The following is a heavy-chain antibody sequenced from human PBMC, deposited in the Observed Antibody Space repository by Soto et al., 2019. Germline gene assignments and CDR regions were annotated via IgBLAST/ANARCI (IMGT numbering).Heavy chain of an antibody. CDR1: GGTFGSYA. Sequence: SVKVSCKASGGTFGSYAISWVRQAPGQGLEWMGGIIPIFGTANYAQKFQGRVTITADESTSTAYMELSSLRSEDTAVYYCARAAAGTGTLDYWGQGTLVTVSS. J-gene: IGHJ4*02. CDR2: IIPIFGTA. CDR3: ARAAAGTGTLDY. D-gene: IGHD6-13*01. V-gene: IGHV1-69*13.